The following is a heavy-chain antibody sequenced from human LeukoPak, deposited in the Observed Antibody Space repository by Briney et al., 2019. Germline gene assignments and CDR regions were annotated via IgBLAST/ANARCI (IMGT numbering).Heavy chain of an antibody. CDR1: GFTFSSYE. CDR2: ISSSGSTI. CDR3: ARGQWLASHFDY. Sequence: GGSLRVSCADSGFTFSSYEMNWVRQAPGKRLEWVSYISSSGSTIYYADSVKGRFTSSRENAKNSLYLQMNSLRAEDTAVYYCARGQWLASHFDYWGQGTLVTVSS. J-gene: IGHJ4*02. V-gene: IGHV3-48*03. D-gene: IGHD6-19*01.